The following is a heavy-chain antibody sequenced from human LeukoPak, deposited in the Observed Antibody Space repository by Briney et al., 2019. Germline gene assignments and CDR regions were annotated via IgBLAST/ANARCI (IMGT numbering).Heavy chain of an antibody. CDR3: ASHSSYVSPFRS. V-gene: IGHV4-39*01. CDR1: GGSSSNSSYY. D-gene: IGHD3-10*02. CDR2: IYYSGST. J-gene: IGHJ5*02. Sequence: SETLSLTCTVSGGSSSNSSYYWGWIRQPPGKGLKWIGSIYYSGSTYYNPSLNSRVTISVDTSKNQFSLKLSSVTAADTAVYYCASHSSYVSPFRSWGRGPLVTVSP.